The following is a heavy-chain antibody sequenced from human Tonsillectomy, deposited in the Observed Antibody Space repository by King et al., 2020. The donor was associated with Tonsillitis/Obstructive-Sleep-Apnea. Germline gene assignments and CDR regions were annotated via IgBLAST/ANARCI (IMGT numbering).Heavy chain of an antibody. CDR1: GFTFSDYY. Sequence: VQLVESGGGLVKPGGSLRLSCAASGFTFSDYYMSWLRQAPGKGLEWVSHISTSSAYTKYVDSVKGRFTISRDNAKSSLYLQMNSLRTEDTAVYYCARDVTSNTWFDPWGQGTLVTVSS. CDR2: ISTSSAYT. CDR3: ARDVTSNTWFDP. J-gene: IGHJ5*02. D-gene: IGHD2-21*02. V-gene: IGHV3-11*05.